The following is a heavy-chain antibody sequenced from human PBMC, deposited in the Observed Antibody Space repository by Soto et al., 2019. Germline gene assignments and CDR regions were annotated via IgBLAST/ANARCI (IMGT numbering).Heavy chain of an antibody. Sequence: EVQLLESGGGLVQPGGSLRLSCAASGFTFSSYAMSWVRQAPGKGLEWISAVSGSGGSTYYPDSVKGRFTISRDNSKDTLYLQMNNLRAEDTAVYYCAKPPDYNWNDYWGQGTLVTVSS. CDR3: AKPPDYNWNDY. CDR2: VSGSGGST. D-gene: IGHD1-20*01. J-gene: IGHJ4*02. V-gene: IGHV3-23*01. CDR1: GFTFSSYA.